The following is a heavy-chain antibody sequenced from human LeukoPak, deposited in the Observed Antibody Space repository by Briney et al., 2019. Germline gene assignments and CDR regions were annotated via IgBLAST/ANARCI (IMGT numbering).Heavy chain of an antibody. V-gene: IGHV5-51*01. J-gene: IGHJ4*02. CDR3: ARAYYVDSSGYFPFDN. Sequence: GESLKISCKGSGYSFTNYWIGWVRQVPGKGLEWMGTIYPADSDTRYSPSFQGQVTISVDKSFSTAYLQLSSLKASDTAMYYCARAYYVDSSGYFPFDNWGQGTLVTVSS. CDR2: IYPADSDT. D-gene: IGHD3-22*01. CDR1: GYSFTNYW.